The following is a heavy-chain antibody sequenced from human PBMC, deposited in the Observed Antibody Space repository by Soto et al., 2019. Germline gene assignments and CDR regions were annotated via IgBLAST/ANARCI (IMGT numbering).Heavy chain of an antibody. J-gene: IGHJ5*02. CDR2: INHSGST. D-gene: IGHD6-13*01. Sequence: SETLSLTCAVYGGPFSGYYWSWIRQPPGKGLEWIGEINHSGSTNYNPSLKSRVTISVDTSKNQFSLKLSSVTAADTAVYYCARAGNHYSSRWYRASFWFDPWGQGTLVTVSS. V-gene: IGHV4-34*01. CDR3: ARAGNHYSSRWYRASFWFDP. CDR1: GGPFSGYY.